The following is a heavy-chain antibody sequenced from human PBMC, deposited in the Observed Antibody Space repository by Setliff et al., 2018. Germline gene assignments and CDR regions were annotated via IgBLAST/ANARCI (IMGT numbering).Heavy chain of an antibody. CDR1: GYTFTNYG. CDR2: ISVYNSNT. J-gene: IGHJ4*02. Sequence: GASVKVSCKASGYTFTNYGLSWVRQAPGQGFEWMGWISVYNSNTDYAQNFQGRVTMTTDTSTSTAYMELRSLRSDDTAVYYCARVPRLEWLLPTFDSWGQGTLVTVSS. V-gene: IGHV1-18*01. CDR3: ARVPRLEWLLPTFDS. D-gene: IGHD3-3*01.